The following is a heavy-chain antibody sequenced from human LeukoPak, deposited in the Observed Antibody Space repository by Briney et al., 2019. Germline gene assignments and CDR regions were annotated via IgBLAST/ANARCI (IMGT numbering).Heavy chain of an antibody. CDR1: GLNISNYA. V-gene: IGHV3-30*04. CDR3: ARDQGYYGSGSYFVA. Sequence: GGSLRLSCAASGLNISNYAMNWVRQAPGKGLEWVAVIVYDGSNKYYADSVKGRFTISRDNSKNTLYLQMNSLRAEDTAVYYCARDQGYYGSGSYFVAWGQGTLVTVSS. CDR2: IVYDGSNK. D-gene: IGHD3-10*01. J-gene: IGHJ5*02.